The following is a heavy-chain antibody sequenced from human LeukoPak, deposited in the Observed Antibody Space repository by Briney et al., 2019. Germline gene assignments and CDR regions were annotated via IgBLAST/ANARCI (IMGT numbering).Heavy chain of an antibody. CDR3: ARDTEKTVAGTFDY. Sequence: GRSLRLSCAASGFTFSSYSMNWVRQAPGKGLEWVSYISSSSSIIYYADSVKGRFTISRDNAKNSLYLQMNSLRAEDTAVYYCARDTEKTVAGTFDYWGQGILVTVSS. CDR1: GFTFSSYS. D-gene: IGHD6-19*01. J-gene: IGHJ4*02. V-gene: IGHV3-48*01. CDR2: ISSSSSII.